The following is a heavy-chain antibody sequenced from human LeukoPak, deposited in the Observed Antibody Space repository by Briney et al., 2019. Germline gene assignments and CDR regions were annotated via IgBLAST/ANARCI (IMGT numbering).Heavy chain of an antibody. D-gene: IGHD6-13*01. V-gene: IGHV3-7*01. CDR2: IKQDGSDK. CDR1: GFTLSSYW. J-gene: IGHJ4*02. Sequence: PGGSLRLSCEVSGFTLSSYWMNWVHQAPGKGLEWVANIKQDGSDKYYVDSVKGRCTISRDNAKNSLYLQMNSLRAEDTAVYYCAIIPRAAAGPSARSPFHYWGQGTLVTVSS. CDR3: AIIPRAAAGPSARSPFHY.